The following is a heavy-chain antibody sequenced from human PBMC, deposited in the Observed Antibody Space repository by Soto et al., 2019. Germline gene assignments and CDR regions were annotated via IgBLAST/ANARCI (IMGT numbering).Heavy chain of an antibody. CDR2: ISGSGGST. CDR3: AKTYYYDSSGYYLADAFDI. Sequence: GGSLRLSCAASGFTSSSYAMSWVRQAPGKGLEWVSAISGSGGSTYYADSVKGRFTISRDNSKNTLYLQMNSLRAEDTAVYYCAKTYYYDSSGYYLADAFDIWGQGTMVTVSS. D-gene: IGHD3-22*01. CDR1: GFTSSSYA. V-gene: IGHV3-23*01. J-gene: IGHJ3*02.